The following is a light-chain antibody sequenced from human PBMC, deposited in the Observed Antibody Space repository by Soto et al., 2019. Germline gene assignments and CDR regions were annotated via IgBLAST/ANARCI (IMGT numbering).Light chain of an antibody. Sequence: QSALTQPASVSGSPGQSITISCTGTSSDVGGYNYVSWYQQHPGKAPKLMIYDVSNRPSGVSNRFSGSKSGNTASLTISGLQAEDEADYYCSSYTSSSTPGVFRTGTKVT. CDR2: DVS. CDR3: SSYTSSSTPGV. J-gene: IGLJ1*01. V-gene: IGLV2-14*01. CDR1: SSDVGGYNY.